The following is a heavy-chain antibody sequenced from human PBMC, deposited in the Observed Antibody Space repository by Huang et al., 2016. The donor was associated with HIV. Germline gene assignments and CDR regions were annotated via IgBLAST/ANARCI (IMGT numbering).Heavy chain of an antibody. J-gene: IGHJ6*02. V-gene: IGHV3-9*01. CDR2: IRWNSGRR. Sequence: EARLVESGGGWVQPGRSLRLSCEASGFTFADYAFHWVRQAPGKGLEWVSYIRWNSGRRAYADSVKGRFTISRDNAKSSLYLQMNSLRAEDTALYYCAKDMKTLTSYYYAMDVWGQGTTVTVSS. CDR1: GFTFADYA. CDR3: AKDMKTLTSYYYAMDV. D-gene: IGHD4-4*01.